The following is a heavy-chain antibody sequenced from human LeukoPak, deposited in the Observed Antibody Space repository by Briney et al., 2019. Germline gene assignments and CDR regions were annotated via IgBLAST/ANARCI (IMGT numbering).Heavy chain of an antibody. V-gene: IGHV4-39*07. D-gene: IGHD2-21*02. CDR3: ARQNCGGDCNAFDI. CDR1: GDSISSSSYY. Sequence: SETLSLTCTVSGDSISSSSYYWGWIRQPPGKGLEWIGSIYYSGSTNYNPSLKSRVTISVDTSKNQFSLKLSSVTAADTAVYYCARQNCGGDCNAFDIWGQGTMVTVSS. J-gene: IGHJ3*02. CDR2: IYYSGST.